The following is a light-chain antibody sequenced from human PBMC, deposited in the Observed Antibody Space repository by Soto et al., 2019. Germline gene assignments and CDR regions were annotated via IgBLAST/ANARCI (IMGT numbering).Light chain of an antibody. Sequence: DVQLTQSPSFMSASVGDRVSITCRASQGISTFLAWYQQHPGTAPKLLIYDASNLQSGVPSRFSGSVSGTEFTLTISSLQPEDFATYYCQQVNNYPLTFGGGTKVEIK. CDR1: QGISTF. J-gene: IGKJ4*01. CDR2: DAS. CDR3: QQVNNYPLT. V-gene: IGKV1-9*01.